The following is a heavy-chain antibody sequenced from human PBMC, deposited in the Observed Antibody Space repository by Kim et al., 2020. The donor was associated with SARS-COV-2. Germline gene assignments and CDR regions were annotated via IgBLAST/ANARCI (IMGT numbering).Heavy chain of an antibody. V-gene: IGHV3-30-3*01. J-gene: IGHJ6*02. CDR2: ISYDGSNK. CDR1: GFTFSSYA. CDR3: ARGIGGRSSGYYYGMDV. Sequence: GSLRLSCAASGFTFSSYAMHWVRQAPGKGLEWVAVISYDGSNKYCADSVKGRFTISRDNSKNTLYLQMNSLRAEDTAVYYCARGIGGRSSGYYYGMDVWGQGTTVTVSS. D-gene: IGHD3-22*01.